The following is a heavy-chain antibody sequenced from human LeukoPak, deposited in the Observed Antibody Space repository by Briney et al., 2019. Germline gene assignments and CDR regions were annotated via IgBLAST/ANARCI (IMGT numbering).Heavy chain of an antibody. CDR2: IHPEGNEK. CDR1: GFTFSNFW. V-gene: IGHV3-7*04. CDR3: ARGDDFSGDH. D-gene: IGHD1-1*01. Sequence: GXXXRLSCAVSGFTFSNFWMSWVRQAPGRGLEWVANIHPEGNEKYHVESVKGRFTISRENAKNLLFLQMNGLRVEDTAVYYCARGDDFSGDHWGQGTLVTVSS. J-gene: IGHJ4*02.